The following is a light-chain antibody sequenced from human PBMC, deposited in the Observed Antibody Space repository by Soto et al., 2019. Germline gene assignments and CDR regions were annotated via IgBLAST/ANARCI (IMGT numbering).Light chain of an antibody. CDR2: AAS. J-gene: IGKJ1*01. CDR3: KNYNGAPWT. V-gene: IGKV1-27*01. Sequence: DIQMTQSPSSLSASVGDRVTITCWASQGICTYLVWYQQKPGTVPKLLIFAASTLQSGVPSRFSGSGSGTDFTLTISSLQPEDVATYYCKNYNGAPWTFGQGTKVEIK. CDR1: QGICTY.